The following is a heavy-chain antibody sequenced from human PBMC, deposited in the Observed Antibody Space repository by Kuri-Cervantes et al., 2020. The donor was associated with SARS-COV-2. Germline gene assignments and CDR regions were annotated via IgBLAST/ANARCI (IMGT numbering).Heavy chain of an antibody. CDR1: GGTFSSYA. J-gene: IGHJ4*02. V-gene: IGHV1-69*05. D-gene: IGHD3-10*01. CDR3: AREAWFGELLGLFDY. CDR2: IIPIFGTA. Sequence: SVKVSCKASGGTFSSYAIGWVRQAPGQGLEWMGGIIPIFGTANYAQEFQGRVTITTDESTSTAYMELRSLRSDDTAVYYCAREAWFGELLGLFDYWGQGTLVTVSS.